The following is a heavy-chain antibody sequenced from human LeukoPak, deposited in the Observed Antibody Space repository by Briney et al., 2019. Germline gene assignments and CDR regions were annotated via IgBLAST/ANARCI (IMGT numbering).Heavy chain of an antibody. CDR1: GFTFSDYD. V-gene: IGHV3-23*01. CDR3: ARGGRYGDYLLDY. D-gene: IGHD4-17*01. Sequence: VGSLRLSCAASGFTFSDYDMNWVRQAPGKGLEWVSIISGTGSSAYYADSVQGRFTISRDNSKNTLFAQMNSLRAEDTAVYYCARGGRYGDYLLDYWGQGILVTVSS. CDR2: ISGTGSSA. J-gene: IGHJ4*02.